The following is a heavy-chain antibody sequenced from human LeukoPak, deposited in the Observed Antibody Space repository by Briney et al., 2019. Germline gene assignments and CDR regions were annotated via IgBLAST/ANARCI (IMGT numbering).Heavy chain of an antibody. V-gene: IGHV3-21*01. J-gene: IGHJ6*02. Sequence: GGSLRLSCAASGFTFSSYSMNWVRQAPGKGLEWVSSISSSSYIYYADSVKGRFTISRDNAKNSLYLQMNSLRAEDTAVYYCARDTIVRYSYGPNYYGMDVWGQGTTVTVSS. CDR2: ISSSSYI. CDR1: GFTFSSYS. D-gene: IGHD5-18*01. CDR3: ARDTIVRYSYGPNYYGMDV.